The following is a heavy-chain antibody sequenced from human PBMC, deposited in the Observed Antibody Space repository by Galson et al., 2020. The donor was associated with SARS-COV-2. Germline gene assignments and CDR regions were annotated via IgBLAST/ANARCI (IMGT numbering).Heavy chain of an antibody. CDR1: GFTFNDFW. CDR2: IKGDGSET. D-gene: IGHD6-19*01. V-gene: IGHV3-7*01. J-gene: IGHJ4*02. Sequence: GGSLRLSCEVSGFTFNDFWMSWFRQAPGKGLDSVANIKGDGSETNYADFVKGRFSISRDNAANSLYLQMNSLRVEDSAVYYCSREGWQGGYWGQGTRVTVS. CDR3: SREGWQGGY.